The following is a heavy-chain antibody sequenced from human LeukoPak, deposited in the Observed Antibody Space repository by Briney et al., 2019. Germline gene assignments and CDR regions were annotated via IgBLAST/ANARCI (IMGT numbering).Heavy chain of an antibody. J-gene: IGHJ4*02. Sequence: GGSLRLSCAASGFTFSNAWMSWVRQAPGKGLEWVGRIKSKTDGGTTDYAAPVKGRFTISRDDSKNTLYLQMNSLKTEDTAVYYCTTYMVRGRYFDYWGQGTLVTVSS. CDR3: TTYMVRGRYFDY. CDR1: GFTFSNAW. D-gene: IGHD3-10*01. CDR2: IKSKTDGGTT. V-gene: IGHV3-15*01.